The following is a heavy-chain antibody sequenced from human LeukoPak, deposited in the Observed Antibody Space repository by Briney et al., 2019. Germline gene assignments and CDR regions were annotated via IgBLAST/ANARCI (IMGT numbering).Heavy chain of an antibody. Sequence: SETLSLTCAVYGGSFSGYYWSWIRQPPGKGLEWIGEINHSGSTNYNPPLRSRVTVSVHTSKNQLSLKLSSVTAADTAVYYCARQWLVSPLFDYWGQGTLVTVSS. CDR3: ARQWLVSPLFDY. CDR2: INHSGST. CDR1: GGSFSGYY. J-gene: IGHJ4*02. V-gene: IGHV4-34*01. D-gene: IGHD6-19*01.